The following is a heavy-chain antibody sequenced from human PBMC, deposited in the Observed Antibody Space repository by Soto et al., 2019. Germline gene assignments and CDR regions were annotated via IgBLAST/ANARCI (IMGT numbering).Heavy chain of an antibody. Sequence: GGLRLFCAASGLTLNSYSVNWVRQAAGKGLECVESISSGSVYTEFADSVKGRFTISNDDVSNSVSLQMDSLCVEKTGICYRATYDSFNAFDLWGQGTMVTVSS. CDR2: ISSGSVYT. CDR3: ATYDSFNAFDL. CDR1: GLTLNSYS. J-gene: IGHJ3*01. D-gene: IGHD1-1*01. V-gene: IGHV3-21*01.